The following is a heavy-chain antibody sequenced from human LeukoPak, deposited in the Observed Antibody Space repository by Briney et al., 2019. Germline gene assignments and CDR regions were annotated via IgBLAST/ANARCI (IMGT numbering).Heavy chain of an antibody. D-gene: IGHD2-15*01. Sequence: ASVKVSCKASGYTFTGYYMHWVRQDPGQGLEWMGWINPNSSDTKYAQKFQGRVTLTRDTSISTAYMELTRLKSDDTAIYYCARVRGIDVWGQGTMVTVSS. J-gene: IGHJ3*01. CDR1: GYTFTGYY. CDR3: ARVRGIDV. CDR2: INPNSSDT. V-gene: IGHV1-2*02.